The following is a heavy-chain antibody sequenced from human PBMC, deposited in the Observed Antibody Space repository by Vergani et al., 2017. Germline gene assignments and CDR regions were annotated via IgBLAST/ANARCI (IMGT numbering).Heavy chain of an antibody. CDR3: AKGGFSVWKGIDY. D-gene: IGHD3-16*01. CDR2: ISGSGGST. J-gene: IGHJ4*02. CDR1: GFTFSSYA. V-gene: IGHV3-23*01. Sequence: EVQLLESGGGLVQPGGSLRLSCAASGFTFSSYAMSRVRQAPGKGLEWVSAISGSGGSTYYADSVKGRFTISRDNSKNTLYLQMNSLRAEDTAVYYCAKGGFSVWKGIDYWGQGTLVTVSS.